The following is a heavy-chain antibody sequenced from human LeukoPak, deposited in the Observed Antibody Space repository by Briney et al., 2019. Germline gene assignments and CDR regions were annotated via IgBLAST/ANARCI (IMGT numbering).Heavy chain of an antibody. CDR1: GGSISSYY. D-gene: IGHD5-12*01. Sequence: SETLSLTCTVSGGSISSYYWGWIRQPAGKGLGWIGRFYSGGSADYNPSLKSRVTMSVDTSKNQFSLKLSSVTAADTAVYYCARVYSGYDLPGSLANYYFDYWGQGTLVTVSS. V-gene: IGHV4-4*07. CDR2: FYSGGSA. CDR3: ARVYSGYDLPGSLANYYFDY. J-gene: IGHJ4*02.